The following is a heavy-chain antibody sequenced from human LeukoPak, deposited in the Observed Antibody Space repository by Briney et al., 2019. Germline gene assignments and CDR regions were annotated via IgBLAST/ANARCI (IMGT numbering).Heavy chain of an antibody. Sequence: MSSETLSLTCAVSGGSISSGGYSWSWIRQPPGKGLEWIGYIYHSGSTYYNPSLKSRVTISVDRSKNQFSLKLSSVTAADTAVYYCARVRKRDGHIIDYWGQGTLVTVSS. V-gene: IGHV4-30-2*01. CDR2: IYHSGST. CDR1: GGSISSGGYS. D-gene: IGHD5-24*01. J-gene: IGHJ4*02. CDR3: ARVRKRDGHIIDY.